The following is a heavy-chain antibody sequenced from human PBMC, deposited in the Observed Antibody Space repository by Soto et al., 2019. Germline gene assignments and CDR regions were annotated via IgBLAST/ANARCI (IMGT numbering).Heavy chain of an antibody. V-gene: IGHV3-30*18. CDR2: ISYDGSNK. J-gene: IGHJ4*02. Sequence: QVQLVESGGGVVQPGRSLRLSCAASGFTFSSYGMHWVRQAPGKGLEWVAVISYDGSNKYYADSVKGRFTISRDNSKNPLYLQLNSLRAVDTAVYYCAKGGPRVDCGGDCYDNDYWGQGTLVTVSS. CDR3: AKGGPRVDCGGDCYDNDY. CDR1: GFTFSSYG. D-gene: IGHD2-21*02.